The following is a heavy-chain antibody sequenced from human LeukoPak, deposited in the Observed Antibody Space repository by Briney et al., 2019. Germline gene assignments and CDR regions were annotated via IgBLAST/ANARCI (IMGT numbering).Heavy chain of an antibody. J-gene: IGHJ4*02. D-gene: IGHD1-26*01. CDR3: ARENSGSYREFDY. V-gene: IGHV4-4*07. CDR2: IYTSGST. CDR1: GGSISSYY. Sequence: SETLSLTCTVSGGSISSYYWSWIRQPAGQGLEWIGRIYTSGSTNYNASLKSRVSMSVDTSKNQFSLKLSSVTAAETAVFYCARENSGSYREFDYWGQGTLVTVSS.